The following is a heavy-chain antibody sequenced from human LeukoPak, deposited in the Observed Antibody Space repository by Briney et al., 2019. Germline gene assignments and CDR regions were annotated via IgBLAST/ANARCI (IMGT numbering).Heavy chain of an antibody. CDR1: GGTFSIYG. J-gene: IGHJ6*02. CDR2: IIPVFGTT. V-gene: IGHV1-69*13. CDR3: AAVSTVTTGDYYGMDV. D-gene: IGHD4-17*01. Sequence: ASVKVSCKGSGGTFSIYGINWVRQAPGQGLEWMGGIIPVFGTTNYAQKFQGRVTITADGSTSTAYMELSSLRSEDAAVYYCAAVSTVTTGDYYGMDVWGQGTTVTVSS.